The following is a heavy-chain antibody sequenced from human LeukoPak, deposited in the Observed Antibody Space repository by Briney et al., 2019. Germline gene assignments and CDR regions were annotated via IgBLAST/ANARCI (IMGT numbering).Heavy chain of an antibody. Sequence: GGSLRLSCGASGFYFSSYSMNWVRQAPGKGLEWVSSINSGSTYMYYADSVKGRFTISRDNAKNSLHLQVYSLRAEDTAVYFCARVEATTGRNYHYYYMDVWGKGTTVTVSS. CDR2: INSGSTYM. D-gene: IGHD1-1*01. CDR3: ARVEATTGRNYHYYYMDV. CDR1: GFYFSSYS. J-gene: IGHJ6*03. V-gene: IGHV3-21*01.